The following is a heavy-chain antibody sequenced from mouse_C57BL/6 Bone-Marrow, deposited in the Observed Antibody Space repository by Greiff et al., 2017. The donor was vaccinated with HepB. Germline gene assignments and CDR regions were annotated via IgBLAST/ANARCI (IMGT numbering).Heavy chain of an antibody. V-gene: IGHV1-69*01. D-gene: IGHD2-3*01. CDR1: GYTFTSYW. CDR2: IDPSDSYT. Sequence: QVQLQQPGAELVMPGASVKLSCKASGYTFTSYWMHWVKQRPGQGLEWIGEIDPSDSYTNYNQTFKGKSTLTVDKSSSTAYMQLSSLTSEDSAVYYCARSDYDGYYYLDYWGQGTTLTVSS. CDR3: ARSDYDGYYYLDY. J-gene: IGHJ2*01.